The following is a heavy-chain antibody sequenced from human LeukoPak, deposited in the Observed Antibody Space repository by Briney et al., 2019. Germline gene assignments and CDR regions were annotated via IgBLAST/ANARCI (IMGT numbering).Heavy chain of an antibody. CDR1: GFTFSSYA. D-gene: IGHD4-17*01. J-gene: IGHJ4*02. CDR2: ISYDGSNK. Sequence: PGRSLRLSCAASGFTFSSYAMHWVRQAPGKGLEWVAVISYDGSNKYYADSVKGRFTISRDNSKNTLYLQMNSLRAEDTAVYYRARNSLTVTTGSPFDYWGQGTLVTVSS. V-gene: IGHV3-30-3*01. CDR3: ARNSLTVTTGSPFDY.